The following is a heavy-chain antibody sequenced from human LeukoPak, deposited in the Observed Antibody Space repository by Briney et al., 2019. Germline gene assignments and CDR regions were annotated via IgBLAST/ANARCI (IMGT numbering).Heavy chain of an antibody. CDR3: ARGPWDIVVVVAATDFDY. CDR1: GFTFSSYG. V-gene: IGHV3-33*01. J-gene: IGHJ4*02. D-gene: IGHD2-15*01. Sequence: GRSLRLSCAASGFTFSSYGMHWVRQAPGKGLEWVAVIWYDGSNKYYADSVKGRFTISRDNSKNTLYLQMNSLRAGDTAVYYCARGPWDIVVVVAATDFDYWGQGTLVTVSS. CDR2: IWYDGSNK.